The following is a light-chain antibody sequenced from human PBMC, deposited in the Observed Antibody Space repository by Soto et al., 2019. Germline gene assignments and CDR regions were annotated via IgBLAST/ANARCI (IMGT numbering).Light chain of an antibody. Sequence: QSALTQPPSVSGSPGQSVTISCSGTSSDVGSYSRVSWYQQAPGTAPKVMIYEVSNRPSGVPDRFSGSKSGNTASLTISGLQPEDEADYYCYSFTSSNTYVFGTGTKLTVL. CDR3: YSFTSSNTYV. CDR1: SSDVGSYSR. J-gene: IGLJ1*01. V-gene: IGLV2-18*02. CDR2: EVS.